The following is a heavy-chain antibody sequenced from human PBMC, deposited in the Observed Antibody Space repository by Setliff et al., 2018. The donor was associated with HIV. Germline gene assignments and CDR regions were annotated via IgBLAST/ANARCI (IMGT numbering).Heavy chain of an antibody. CDR3: TREKFGSGSSVPEVRLFDP. D-gene: IGHD6-25*01. J-gene: IGHJ5*02. CDR1: GDSIRNDY. CDR2: ISYSGGT. Sequence: WETLSLTCTVSGDSIRNDYWTWIRQSPEKGLEWIAYISYSGGTNHNPSLMGRVTMSLDVSKNQISLRLRSVVAADTAVYFCTREKFGSGSSVPEVRLFDPWGQGTLVTVSS. V-gene: IGHV4-59*12.